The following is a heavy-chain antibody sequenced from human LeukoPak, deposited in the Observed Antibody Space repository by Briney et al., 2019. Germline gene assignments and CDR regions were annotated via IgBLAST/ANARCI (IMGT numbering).Heavy chain of an antibody. CDR3: GREGITMVRGPLGY. V-gene: IGHV4-38-2*02. CDR1: GYSISSGYY. CDR2: IYHSGNT. J-gene: IGHJ4*02. Sequence: SETLSLTCSVSGYSISSGYYWGWIRQPPGKGLEWIGSIYHSGNTYYNPSLKTRVTISVDTSKNHFSLKLSSVTAADTAVYYCGREGITMVRGPLGYWGQGTLVTVSS. D-gene: IGHD3-10*01.